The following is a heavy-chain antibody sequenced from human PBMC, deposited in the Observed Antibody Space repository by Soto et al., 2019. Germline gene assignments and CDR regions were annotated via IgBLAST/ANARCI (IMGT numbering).Heavy chain of an antibody. V-gene: IGHV3-11*01. CDR2: ISSSGSTI. J-gene: IGHJ6*03. D-gene: IGHD3-3*01. CDR1: GFTFSDYY. Sequence: GGSLRLSCAASGFTFSDYYMSWIRQAPGKGLEWVSYISSSGSTIYYADSVKGRFTISRDNAKNSLYLQMNSLRAEDTAVYYCARGTPTIFGNLDYYYYYYMDVWGKGTTVTVSS. CDR3: ARGTPTIFGNLDYYYYYYMDV.